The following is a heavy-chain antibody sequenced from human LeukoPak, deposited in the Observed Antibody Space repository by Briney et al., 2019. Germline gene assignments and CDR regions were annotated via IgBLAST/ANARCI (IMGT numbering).Heavy chain of an antibody. Sequence: SETLSLTCTVSGGPIYSYYWSWIRQTAGKGLEWIGRLYPGVSTNYNPSLKSRVTMSVDTSKNQFALKLSAVTAADTAVYYCARLKFYDSTGYSPGHYMDVWGKGTTVTVSS. J-gene: IGHJ6*03. CDR2: LYPGVST. V-gene: IGHV4-4*07. CDR3: ARLKFYDSTGYSPGHYMDV. D-gene: IGHD3-22*01. CDR1: GGPIYSYY.